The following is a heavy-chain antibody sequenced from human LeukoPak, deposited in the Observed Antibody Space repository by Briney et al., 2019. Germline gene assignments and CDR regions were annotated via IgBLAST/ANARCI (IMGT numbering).Heavy chain of an antibody. D-gene: IGHD3-22*01. V-gene: IGHV3-66*01. CDR3: ARASESRYYYDSSGYFDH. Sequence: PGGSLRLSCAASGFTVSSNYMSWVRQAPGKGLEWVSVIYSGGSTYYADSVKGRFTISRDNSKNTLYLQMNSLRAEDTAVYYCARASESRYYYDSSGYFDHWGQGTLVTVSS. CDR1: GFTVSSNY. CDR2: IYSGGST. J-gene: IGHJ4*02.